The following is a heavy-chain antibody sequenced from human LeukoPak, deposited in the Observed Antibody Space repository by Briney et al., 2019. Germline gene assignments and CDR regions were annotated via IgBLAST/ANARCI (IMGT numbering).Heavy chain of an antibody. CDR3: AKEPPIGADIVVVPAED. V-gene: IGHV3-30-3*01. D-gene: IGHD2-2*01. CDR1: GFTFSTYI. Sequence: GGSLRLSCAASGFTFSTYIMYWVRQAPGKGLEWVALISDDGSNKYYADSVKGRFTISRDNSKNTLYLQMNSLRAEDTAVYYCAKEPPIGADIVVVPAEDWGQGTLVTVSS. J-gene: IGHJ4*02. CDR2: ISDDGSNK.